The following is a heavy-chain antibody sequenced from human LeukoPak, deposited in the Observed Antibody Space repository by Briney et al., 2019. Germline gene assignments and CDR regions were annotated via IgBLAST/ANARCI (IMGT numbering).Heavy chain of an antibody. CDR3: ARGLTTMVY. Sequence: SETLSLTCTVSGGSISIYYWSWIRQPPGKGLEWIGEINHSGSTNYNPSLKSRVTISVDTSKNQFSLKLSSVTAADTAVYYCARGLTTMVYWGQGTLVTVSS. CDR2: INHSGST. D-gene: IGHD4-17*01. V-gene: IGHV4-34*01. CDR1: GGSISIYY. J-gene: IGHJ4*02.